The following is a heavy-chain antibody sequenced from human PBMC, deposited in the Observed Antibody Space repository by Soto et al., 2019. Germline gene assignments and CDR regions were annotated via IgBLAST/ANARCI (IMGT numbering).Heavy chain of an antibody. V-gene: IGHV4-39*01. Sequence: PXETLSLTCTVAGGSISSSSYYWGWIRQPPGKGLEWIGSIYYSGSTYYNPSLKSRVTISVDTSKNQFSLKLSSVTAADTAVYYCASSDGNYWGQGPLVTVSS. CDR3: ASSDGNY. CDR1: GGSISSSSYY. CDR2: IYYSGST. J-gene: IGHJ4*02.